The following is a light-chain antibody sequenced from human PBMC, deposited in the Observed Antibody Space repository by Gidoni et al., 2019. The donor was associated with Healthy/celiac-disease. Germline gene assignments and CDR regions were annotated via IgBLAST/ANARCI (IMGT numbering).Light chain of an antibody. J-gene: IGKJ2*01. CDR3: QQYNSYPVF. CDR1: QSISSW. Sequence: DIQIPQSPSTLSASVAARVTITCRTSQSISSWVAWYQQKPGKAPKLLIYKASSLESGDPSRFSGSGSRTEFTLTSSSLQPDDFATYYCQQYNSYPVFFGQGTKLEIK. V-gene: IGKV1-5*03. CDR2: KAS.